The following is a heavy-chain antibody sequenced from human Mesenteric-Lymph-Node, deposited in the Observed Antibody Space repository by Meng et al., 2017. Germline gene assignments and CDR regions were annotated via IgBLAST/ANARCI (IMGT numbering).Heavy chain of an antibody. Sequence: ASVKVSCKASGYTFTGYYMHWVRQAPGQGLEWMGWINPNSGGTNYAQKFQGRVTMTRDTSISTAYMELSSLISDDTAVYYCARDPTPLYDSSGYYYFLDYYGMDVWGQGTTVTVSS. J-gene: IGHJ6*02. CDR3: ARDPTPLYDSSGYYYFLDYYGMDV. CDR1: GYTFTGYY. V-gene: IGHV1-2*02. D-gene: IGHD3-22*01. CDR2: INPNSGGT.